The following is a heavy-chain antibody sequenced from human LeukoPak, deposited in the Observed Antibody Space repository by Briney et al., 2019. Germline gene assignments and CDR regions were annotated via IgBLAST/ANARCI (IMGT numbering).Heavy chain of an antibody. D-gene: IGHD3-22*01. CDR1: GFTFSSNS. Sequence: PGGSLRLSCAASGFTFSSNSMNWVRQAPGKGLEWVSSISSSSSYIYYADSVKGRFTISRDNAKNSLYLRMNSLRAEDTAVYHCARETYYYDSSGYPSYYFDYWGQGTLVTVSS. CDR2: ISSSSSYI. V-gene: IGHV3-21*01. CDR3: ARETYYYDSSGYPSYYFDY. J-gene: IGHJ4*02.